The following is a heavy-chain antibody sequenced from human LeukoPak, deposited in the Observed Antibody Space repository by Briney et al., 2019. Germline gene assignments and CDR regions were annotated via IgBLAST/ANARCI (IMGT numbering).Heavy chain of an antibody. Sequence: AASVKVSCTASGYTFTSYDINWVRQATGQGLEWMGWMNPNSGNTGYAQTFQGRVTTPRNTSISTAYMELSSLRAEDTAVYYCARDPGYSGTDYWGQGTLVTVSS. CDR1: GYTFTSYD. D-gene: IGHD1-26*01. CDR3: ARDPGYSGTDY. J-gene: IGHJ4*02. V-gene: IGHV1-8*01. CDR2: MNPNSGNT.